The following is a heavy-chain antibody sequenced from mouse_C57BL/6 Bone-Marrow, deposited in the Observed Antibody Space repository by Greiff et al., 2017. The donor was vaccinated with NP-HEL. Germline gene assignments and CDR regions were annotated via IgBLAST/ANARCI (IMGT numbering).Heavy chain of an antibody. CDR2: INPDSSTI. CDR3: ARDDWDVAWFAY. Sequence: PASGIDFSRYWMSWVRRAPGKGLEWIGEINPDSSTINYAPSLKDKFIISRDNAKNTLYLQMSKVRSEDTALYYCARDDWDVAWFAYWGQGTLVTVSA. CDR1: GIDFSRYW. V-gene: IGHV4-1*01. D-gene: IGHD4-1*01. J-gene: IGHJ3*01.